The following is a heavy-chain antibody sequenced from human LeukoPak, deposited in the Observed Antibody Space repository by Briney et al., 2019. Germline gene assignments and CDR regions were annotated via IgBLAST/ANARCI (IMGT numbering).Heavy chain of an antibody. Sequence: NASETLSLTCTVSGGSISSYYWSWIRQPPGKGLEWIGYTYYSGSTNYNPSLKSRVTISVDTSKNQFSLKLSSVTAADTAVYYCASSQSWYFDLWGRGTLVTVSS. J-gene: IGHJ2*01. CDR3: ASSQSWYFDL. CDR2: TYYSGST. CDR1: GGSISSYY. V-gene: IGHV4-59*08.